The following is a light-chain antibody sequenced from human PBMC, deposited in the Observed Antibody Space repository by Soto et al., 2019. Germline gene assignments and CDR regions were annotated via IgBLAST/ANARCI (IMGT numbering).Light chain of an antibody. CDR1: QSVLYSSNNKNY. V-gene: IGKV4-1*01. CDR2: WAS. J-gene: IGKJ2*01. Sequence: DIVMTQSPDSLAVSLGGRATINCKSSQSVLYSSNNKNYLAWYQQKPGQPPKLLIYWASTRESGVPDRFSGSGSGTDFTLTISSLQAEDVAVYYCQQYYSTPRRTFGQGTKLEIK. CDR3: QQYYSTPRRT.